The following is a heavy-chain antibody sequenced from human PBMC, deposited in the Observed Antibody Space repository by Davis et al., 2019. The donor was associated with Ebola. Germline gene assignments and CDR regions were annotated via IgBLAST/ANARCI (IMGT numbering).Heavy chain of an antibody. J-gene: IGHJ6*02. V-gene: IGHV1-46*01. CDR2: INPSGGYT. CDR3: ARDGPDYYGLDV. CDR1: GYTFTSYY. Sequence: ASVKVSCKASGYTFTSYYMHWVRQAPGQGLEWMGIINPSGGYTNYAQKFQGRVTITRDTSTSTVYMEVTRLRSDDTAVYYCARDGPDYYGLDVWGQGTAVTVSS.